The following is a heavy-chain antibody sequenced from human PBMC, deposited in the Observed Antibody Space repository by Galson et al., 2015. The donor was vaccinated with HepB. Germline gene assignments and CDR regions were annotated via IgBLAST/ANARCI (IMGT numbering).Heavy chain of an antibody. CDR2: INTAGDT. V-gene: IGHV3-13*01. CDR1: GFTFSRYD. Sequence: LRLSCAASGFTFSRYDMHWVRQATGNGLQWVSAINTAGDTYYPGSVKGRFTISRENAKNSLYLQMNSLRAGDTAVYYCTRASSTSWSPFDYWGQGTLVSVSS. D-gene: IGHD2-2*01. J-gene: IGHJ4*02. CDR3: TRASSTSWSPFDY.